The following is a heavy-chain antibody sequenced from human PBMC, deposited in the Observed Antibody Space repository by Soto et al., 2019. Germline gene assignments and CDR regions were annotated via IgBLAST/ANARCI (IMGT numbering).Heavy chain of an antibody. CDR1: GLPFGGNW. CDR3: ARDSYRSATH. V-gene: IGHV3-74*01. J-gene: IGHJ4*01. Sequence: EVQLVESGGGLVQPGGSLRLSCAASGLPFGGNWMHWVRQAPGKGLVWVSRISNDGSDTTYADSVRGRFTVSRDNAKNTLSLQKNSLRAEDTAVYYCARDSYRSATHWGHGTLVTVSS. CDR2: ISNDGSDT. D-gene: IGHD4-4*01.